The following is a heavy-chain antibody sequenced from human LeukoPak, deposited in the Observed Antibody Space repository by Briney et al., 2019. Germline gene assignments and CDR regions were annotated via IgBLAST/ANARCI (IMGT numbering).Heavy chain of an antibody. Sequence: GRSLRLSCAASGFTFSSYGMHWVRQAPGKGLEWVAVISYDGIHKYYADSVKGRFTISRDNSRNTLYLQMDSLRAEDTAVYYCARGPLYNYDILTGYDYWGQGTLVTVSS. CDR2: ISYDGIHK. J-gene: IGHJ4*02. D-gene: IGHD3-9*01. V-gene: IGHV3-30*03. CDR1: GFTFSSYG. CDR3: ARGPLYNYDILTGYDY.